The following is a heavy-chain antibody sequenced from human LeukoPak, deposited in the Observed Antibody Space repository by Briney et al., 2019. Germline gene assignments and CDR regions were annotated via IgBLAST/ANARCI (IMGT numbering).Heavy chain of an antibody. J-gene: IGHJ5*02. CDR3: ARHRGSMVRGVIPNWFDP. CDR2: IYYSGST. V-gene: IGHV4-59*08. D-gene: IGHD3-10*01. CDR1: GGSISSYY. Sequence: SETLSLTCTVSGGSISSYYWSWLRQPPGKGLEWIGYIYYSGSTNYNPSLKSRVTISVDTSKNQFSLKLSSVTAADTAVYYCARHRGSMVRGVIPNWFDPWGQGTLVTVSS.